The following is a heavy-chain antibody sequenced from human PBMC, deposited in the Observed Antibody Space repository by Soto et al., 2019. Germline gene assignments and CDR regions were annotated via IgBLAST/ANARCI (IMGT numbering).Heavy chain of an antibody. CDR2: INWNGGST. CDR3: SRDNRMITFGGVIVPWFDP. CDR1: GFTFDDYG. J-gene: IGHJ5*02. V-gene: IGHV3-20*01. Sequence: GGSLRLSCAASGFTFDDYGMSWVRQAPGKGLEWVSGINWNGGSTGYADSVKGRITISRDNAKNSLYLQMNSLRAEDTALYHCSRDNRMITFGGVIVPWFDPWGQGTLVTVSS. D-gene: IGHD3-16*02.